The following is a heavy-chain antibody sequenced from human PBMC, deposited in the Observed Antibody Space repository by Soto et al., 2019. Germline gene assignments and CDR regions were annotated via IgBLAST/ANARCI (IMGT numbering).Heavy chain of an antibody. CDR2: ISYDGSNK. J-gene: IGHJ4*02. CDR3: ARDPTTPIAVAGIDY. CDR1: GFTFSSYA. V-gene: IGHV3-30-3*01. D-gene: IGHD6-19*01. Sequence: GGSLKLSCAASGFTFSSYAMHWVRQAPGKGLEWVAVISYDGSNKYYADSVKGRFTISRDNSKNTLYLQMNSLRAEDTAVYYCARDPTTPIAVAGIDYWGQGTLVTVSS.